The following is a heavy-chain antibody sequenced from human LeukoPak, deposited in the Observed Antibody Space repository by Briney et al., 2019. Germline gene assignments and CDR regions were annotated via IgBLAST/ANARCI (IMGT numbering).Heavy chain of an antibody. D-gene: IGHD1-26*01. J-gene: IGHJ3*01. CDR2: IYPGDSGP. CDR3: GMSGDRVPLQDDVFDV. V-gene: IGHV5-51*01. Sequence: GESLKISCKVCEYSFTSYCIGWVRQMPGKGLEWMGIIYPGDSGPTYSPSFQGQVTISVDKSINTAYLQWSSLQASDTAMYYCGMSGDRVPLQDDVFDVWGQGTMVTVST. CDR1: EYSFTSYC.